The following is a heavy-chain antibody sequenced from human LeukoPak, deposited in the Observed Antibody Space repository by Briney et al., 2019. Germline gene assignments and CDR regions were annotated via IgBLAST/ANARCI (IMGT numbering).Heavy chain of an antibody. V-gene: IGHV1-46*01. CDR1: GYTFTSYY. Sequence: GASVKVSCKASGYTFTSYYMHWVRQAPGQGLEWMGIINPSGGSTSYAQKFQGRVTMTRDTSTSTVYMELSSLRSDDTAVYYCARESRQPIVGATNDYWGQGTLVTVSS. CDR2: INPSGGST. D-gene: IGHD1-26*01. J-gene: IGHJ4*02. CDR3: ARESRQPIVGATNDY.